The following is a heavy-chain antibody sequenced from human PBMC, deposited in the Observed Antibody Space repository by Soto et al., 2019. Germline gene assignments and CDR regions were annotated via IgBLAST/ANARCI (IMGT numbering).Heavy chain of an antibody. CDR3: ARGSGGSSYYYYGMDV. CDR2: IIPIFGTA. J-gene: IGHJ6*02. V-gene: IGHV1-69*12. CDR1: GGTISSYA. D-gene: IGHD2-15*01. Sequence: QVQLVQSGAEVKKPGSSVKVSCKASGGTISSYAINWVRQAPGQGLEWMGGIIPIFGTANYAQKFQGRVTITADESTSTAYMELSSLRSEDTAVYYCARGSGGSSYYYYGMDVWGQGTTVTVSS.